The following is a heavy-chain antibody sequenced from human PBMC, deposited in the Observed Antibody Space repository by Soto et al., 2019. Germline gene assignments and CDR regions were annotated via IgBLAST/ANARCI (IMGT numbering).Heavy chain of an antibody. Sequence: ASVKVSCKTSGYTFTRNGISWVRQAPGQGLEWMGWISPKSGSIKYAQKFQGRVIMTTDTSTSTAYMEVRSLRSDDTAVYYCVKDRDSNSWPSRDVWGQGTTVTVSS. CDR1: GYTFTRNG. CDR2: ISPKSGSI. J-gene: IGHJ6*02. CDR3: VKDRDSNSWPSRDV. D-gene: IGHD3-22*01. V-gene: IGHV1-18*01.